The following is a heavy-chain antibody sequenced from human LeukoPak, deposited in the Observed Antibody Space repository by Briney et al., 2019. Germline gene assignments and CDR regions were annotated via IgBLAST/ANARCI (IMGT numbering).Heavy chain of an antibody. CDR2: IYSGGST. CDR3: AKKGYYYYYGMDV. Sequence: GGSLRLSCAASGFTFSDYYMSWIRQAPGKGLEWVSVIYSGGSTYYADSVKGRFTISRDNSKNTLYLQMNSLRAEDTAVYYCAKKGYYYYYGMDVWGQGTTVTVSS. CDR1: GFTFSDYY. V-gene: IGHV3-53*01. J-gene: IGHJ6*02.